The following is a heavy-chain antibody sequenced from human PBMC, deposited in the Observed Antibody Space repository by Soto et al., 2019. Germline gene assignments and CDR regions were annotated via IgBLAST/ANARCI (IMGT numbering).Heavy chain of an antibody. D-gene: IGHD5-12*01. CDR2: IIPIFGTA. CDR3: ASLPSAGGYSGYDRFDY. J-gene: IGHJ4*02. Sequence: ASVKVSCKASGGTFSSYAISWVRQAPGQGLEWMGGIIPIFGTANYAQKFQGRVTITADKSTSTAYMELSSLRSEDTAVYYCASLPSAGGYSGYDRFDYWGQGTLVTVSS. V-gene: IGHV1-69*06. CDR1: GGTFSSYA.